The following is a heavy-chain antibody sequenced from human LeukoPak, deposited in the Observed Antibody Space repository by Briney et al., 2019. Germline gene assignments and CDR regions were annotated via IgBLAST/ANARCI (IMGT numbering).Heavy chain of an antibody. CDR3: ARERRITGTVYYFDY. CDR2: INHSGST. V-gene: IGHV4-34*01. J-gene: IGHJ4*02. D-gene: IGHD1-20*01. Sequence: SETLSLTCAVYGGSFSGYYWSWIRQPPGKGLEWIGEINHSGSTNYNPSLKSRVTISVDTSKNQFSLKLSSVTAADTAVYYCARERRITGTVYYFDYWGQGTLVTVSS. CDR1: GGSFSGYY.